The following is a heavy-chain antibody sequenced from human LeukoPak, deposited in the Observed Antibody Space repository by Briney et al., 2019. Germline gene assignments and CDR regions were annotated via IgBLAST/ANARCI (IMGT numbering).Heavy chain of an antibody. CDR3: VREARATADF. V-gene: IGHV1-2*02. D-gene: IGHD1-26*01. CDR2: INSGSGDT. Sequence: ASVKVSCNASGFTFTDYHMHWVRQAPGQGLEWMGWINSGSGDTNYAQKFQGRVTVTRDTSIRTTNMELSNLRSDDTAVYYCVREARATADFWGQGTLVTVSS. J-gene: IGHJ4*02. CDR1: GFTFTDYH.